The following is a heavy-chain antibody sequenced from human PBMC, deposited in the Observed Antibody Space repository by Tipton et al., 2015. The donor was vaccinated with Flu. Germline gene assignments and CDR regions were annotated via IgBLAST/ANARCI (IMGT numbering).Heavy chain of an antibody. CDR2: INHSGST. CDR1: GGSMTSGSYY. J-gene: IGHJ4*02. D-gene: IGHD3-22*01. CDR3: ARVSPRRVTAIVVVMLPEGYFDY. V-gene: IGHV4-39*07. Sequence: TLSLTCTVSGGSMTSGSYYWTWIRQPPGKGLEWIGEINHSGSTHYSSSLKSRVTMSVDSSKNQFSLHLSSVTAADTAVYYCARVSPRRVTAIVVVMLPEGYFDYWGQGTQVIVSS.